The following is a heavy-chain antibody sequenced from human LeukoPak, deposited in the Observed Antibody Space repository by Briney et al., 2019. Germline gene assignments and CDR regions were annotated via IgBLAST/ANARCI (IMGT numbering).Heavy chain of an antibody. J-gene: IGHJ5*02. CDR3: ARDFDIGYSSSRKNWFDP. V-gene: IGHV4-59*12. D-gene: IGHD6-13*01. CDR2: IYYSGST. CDR1: GGSISSYY. Sequence: SETLSLTCTVSGGSISSYYWSWIRQPPGKGLEWIGYIYYSGSTYYNPSLKSRVTISVDTSKNQFSLKLSSVTAADTAVYYCARDFDIGYSSSRKNWFDPWGQGTLVTVSS.